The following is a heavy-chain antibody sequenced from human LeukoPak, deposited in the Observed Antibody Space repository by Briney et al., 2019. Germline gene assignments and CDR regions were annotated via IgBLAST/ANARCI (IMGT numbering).Heavy chain of an antibody. D-gene: IGHD5-12*01. CDR3: ARERGYETHDAFDI. CDR1: GFTFSSYS. Sequence: PGGSLRLSCAASGFTFSSYSMNWVRQALGKGLEWVSSISSSSSYIYYADSVKGRFTISRDNAKNSLYLQMNSLRAEDTAVYYCARERGYETHDAFDIWGQGTMVTVSS. J-gene: IGHJ3*02. CDR2: ISSSSSYI. V-gene: IGHV3-21*01.